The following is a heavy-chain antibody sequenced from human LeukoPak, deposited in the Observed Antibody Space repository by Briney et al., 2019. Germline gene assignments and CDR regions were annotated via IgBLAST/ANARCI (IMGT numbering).Heavy chain of an antibody. CDR3: AVLGSGSHKGAADY. CDR1: GYTFTSYD. Sequence: ASVKVSCKASGYTFTSYDINWVRQATGQGLEWMGWMNPNSGNTGYAQKFQGRVTMTRNTSISTAYMELSSLRSEDTAVYYCAVLGSGSHKGAADYWGQGTLVTVSS. D-gene: IGHD3-10*01. J-gene: IGHJ4*02. V-gene: IGHV1-8*01. CDR2: MNPNSGNT.